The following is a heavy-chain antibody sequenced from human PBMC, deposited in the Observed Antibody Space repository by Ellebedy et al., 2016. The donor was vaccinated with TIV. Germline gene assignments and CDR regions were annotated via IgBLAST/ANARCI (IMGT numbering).Heavy chain of an antibody. J-gene: IGHJ4*02. CDR1: GVTLSNYA. CDR3: AKGKGYSGPGSYEIDY. D-gene: IGHD3-10*01. Sequence: PGGSLRLSCAASGVTLSNYAMNWVRQAPGKGLEWVSDISGSGGSTNYADSVRGRFSISRDNSKNTVFLQMNGLRAEDTAVYFCAKGKGYSGPGSYEIDYWGQGTLVTVSS. CDR2: ISGSGGST. V-gene: IGHV3-23*01.